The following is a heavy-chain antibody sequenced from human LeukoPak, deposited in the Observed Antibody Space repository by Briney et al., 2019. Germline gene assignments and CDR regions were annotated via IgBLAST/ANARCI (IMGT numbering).Heavy chain of an antibody. Sequence: SVKVSCKASGGTFSSYAISWERQAPGQGLEWMGGIIPIFGTANYAQKFQGRVTITADKSTSTAYMELSSLRSEDTAVYYCARGPRYIVVVPAAIQDYYYGMDVWGKGTTVTVSS. CDR3: ARGPRYIVVVPAAIQDYYYGMDV. CDR2: IIPIFGTA. J-gene: IGHJ6*04. D-gene: IGHD2-2*02. V-gene: IGHV1-69*06. CDR1: GGTFSSYA.